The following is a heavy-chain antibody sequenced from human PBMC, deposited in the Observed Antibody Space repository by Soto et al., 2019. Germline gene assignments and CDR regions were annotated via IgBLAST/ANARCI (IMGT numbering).Heavy chain of an antibody. J-gene: IGHJ6*02. CDR1: CGSFADFI. V-gene: IGHV1-69*13. Sequence: GPSVKVCCKAACGSFADFIMNWVRQTPGQGLEWMGGIVPMFGTATYAEKFKGRVTISATGSTSTAYMELTSLRSEDTAVYYCARNGTYSSSLSQYSGMDVWGQGTTVTV. D-gene: IGHD6-6*01. CDR2: IVPMFGTA. CDR3: ARNGTYSSSLSQYSGMDV.